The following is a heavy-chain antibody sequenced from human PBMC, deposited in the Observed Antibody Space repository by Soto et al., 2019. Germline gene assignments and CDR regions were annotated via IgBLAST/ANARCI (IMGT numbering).Heavy chain of an antibody. Sequence: GGSLRLSCAASGFTFSSYSMNWVHQAPGKGLEWVSYISSSSSTIYYADSVKGRFTISRDNAKNSLYLQMNSLRDEDTAVYYCAKTLGYCSGGSCYPPANDAFDIWGQGTMVTVSS. CDR2: ISSSSSTI. CDR3: AKTLGYCSGGSCYPPANDAFDI. CDR1: GFTFSSYS. V-gene: IGHV3-48*02. D-gene: IGHD2-15*01. J-gene: IGHJ3*02.